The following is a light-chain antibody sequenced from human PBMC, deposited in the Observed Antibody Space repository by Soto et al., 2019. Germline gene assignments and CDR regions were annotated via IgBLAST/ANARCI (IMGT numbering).Light chain of an antibody. CDR3: QQYNNWPIT. CDR1: QSFRGL. CDR2: GAS. V-gene: IGKV3-15*01. Sequence: EVVLTQSPVTLSLSPGERATLSCRASQSFRGLLAWYQQKPGQAPRLLIYGASTRATGIPVRFSGSGSGTEFTLTINSLQSEDFEIYYCQQYNNWPITFGQGTRLEIK. J-gene: IGKJ5*01.